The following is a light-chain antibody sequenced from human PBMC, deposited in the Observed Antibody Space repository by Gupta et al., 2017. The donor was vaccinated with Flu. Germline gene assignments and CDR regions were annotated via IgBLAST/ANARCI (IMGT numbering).Light chain of an antibody. V-gene: IGKV2-30*01. CDR3: MQGRQWLWT. J-gene: IGKJ1*01. CDR2: NIS. CDR1: QSLVFSDGNTY. Sequence: DVVLTQSPLSLSVTLGQPASISCRSSQSLVFSDGNTYLNWFQQRPGQSPRRLIHNISKRDSGVADRFSGSGSGTDFTLTISRVEAEDVGVYYCMQGRQWLWTFGQGTKVEIK.